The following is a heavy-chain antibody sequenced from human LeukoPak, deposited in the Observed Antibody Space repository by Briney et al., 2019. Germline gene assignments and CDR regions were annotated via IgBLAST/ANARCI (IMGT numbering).Heavy chain of an antibody. CDR2: TYYRSMWYN. J-gene: IGHJ5*02. V-gene: IGHV6-1*01. CDR1: GDSVSSNSVT. D-gene: IGHD2-2*01. CDR3: ARRLTQYDCFDP. Sequence: SQTLSLTCAISGDSVSSNSVTWNWIRQSPSRGLEWLGRTYYRSMWYNDYAVSVRGRITVNPDTSKNQFSLHLNSVTPEDTAVYYCARRLTQYDCFDPWGQGILVTVSS.